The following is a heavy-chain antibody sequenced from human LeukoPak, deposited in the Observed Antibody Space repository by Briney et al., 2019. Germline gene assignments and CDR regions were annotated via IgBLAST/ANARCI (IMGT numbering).Heavy chain of an antibody. CDR2: INAGNGDT. CDR1: GYTFTSYA. D-gene: IGHD5-18*01. Sequence: ASMKVSCKASGYTFTSYAMDWGRQAPGKRLEWMGWINAGNGDTKYSQRLQGRVTISRDTSASTAYMELSSLRSEDTAVYYCAREDTAFDYWGQGTLVTVSS. V-gene: IGHV1-3*01. J-gene: IGHJ4*02. CDR3: AREDTAFDY.